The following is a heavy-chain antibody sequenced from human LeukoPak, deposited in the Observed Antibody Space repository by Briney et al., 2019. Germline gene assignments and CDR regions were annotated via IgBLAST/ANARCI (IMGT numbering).Heavy chain of an antibody. CDR1: GGSISSSSYY. V-gene: IGHV4-39*07. CDR2: IYYSGST. CDR3: ARPLEYSSSSGFDP. Sequence: SETLSLTCTVSGGSISSSSYYWGWIRQPPGKGLEWIGSIYYSGSTYYNPSLKSRVTISVDTSKNLFSLKLSSVTAADTAVYYCARPLEYSSSSGFDPWGQGTLVTVSS. D-gene: IGHD6-6*01. J-gene: IGHJ5*02.